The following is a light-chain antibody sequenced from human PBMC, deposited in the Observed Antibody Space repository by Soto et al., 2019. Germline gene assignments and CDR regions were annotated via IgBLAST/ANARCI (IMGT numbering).Light chain of an antibody. CDR2: DNN. CDR1: SSNIGNNY. CDR3: GTWDSSLSAVV. J-gene: IGLJ2*01. V-gene: IGLV1-51*01. Sequence: QSVLTPPPSVSAAPGQKVTISCSGSSSNIGNNYVSWYQHLPGTAPNLLIYDNNKRPSGTPDRFSGSKSGTSATLGITGLQTGDEADYYCGTWDSSLSAVVFGGGTKVTVL.